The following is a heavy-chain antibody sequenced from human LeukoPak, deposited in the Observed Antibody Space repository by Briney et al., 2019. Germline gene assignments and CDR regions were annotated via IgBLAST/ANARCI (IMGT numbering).Heavy chain of an antibody. Sequence: SETLSLTCTVSGYSISNGYYWGWFRQTPGRGLEWIASVSHSGSPYYNPSLKSQVTISEDLSKNLYSLTLRSVTAADAAVYYCAREGRENIAIGVDWGQGVLVTVSS. J-gene: IGHJ4*02. V-gene: IGHV4-38-2*02. CDR2: VSHSGSP. CDR3: AREGRENIAIGVD. D-gene: IGHD3-16*02. CDR1: GYSISNGYY.